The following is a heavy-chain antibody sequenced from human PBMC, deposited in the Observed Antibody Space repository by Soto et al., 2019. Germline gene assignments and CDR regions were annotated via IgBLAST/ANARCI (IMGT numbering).Heavy chain of an antibody. D-gene: IGHD4-4*01. CDR3: AGTVEIPYYHGMDV. CDR1: GFTFSTYG. CDR2: MSYDGSNK. Sequence: QVQLVESGGGVVQPGRSLRLSCAASGFTFSTYGMHWVRQAPGKGLEWVAVMSYDGSNKYYADSVKGRFTISRDNSKNTLYLQVNSLRAEDTAVYYCAGTVEIPYYHGMDVWGQGTTVTVSS. J-gene: IGHJ6*02. V-gene: IGHV3-30*03.